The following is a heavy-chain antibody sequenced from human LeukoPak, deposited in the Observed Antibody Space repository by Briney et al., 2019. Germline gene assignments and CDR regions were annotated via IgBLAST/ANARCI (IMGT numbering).Heavy chain of an antibody. J-gene: IGHJ6*02. V-gene: IGHV3-48*03. CDR3: AKASFGGNPRPLDF. CDR2: ISSGGSTI. D-gene: IGHD4-23*01. Sequence: PGGYLRLSCTASGFTFGDYEMDWVRQAPGKGLEWGSFISSGGSTIFYTDSVRGRFTISRDNAKNSVYLQMNSLRAEDTAVYFCAKASFGGNPRPLDFRGQGATVTVTS. CDR1: GFTFGDYE.